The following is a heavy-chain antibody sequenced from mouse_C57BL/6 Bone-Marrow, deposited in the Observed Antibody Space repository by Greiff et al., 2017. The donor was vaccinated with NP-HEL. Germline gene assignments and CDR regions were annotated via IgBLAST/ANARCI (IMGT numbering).Heavy chain of an antibody. CDR1: GYTFTDYN. Sequence: EVQLVESGPELVKPGASVKMSCKASGYTFTDYNMHWVKQSHGKSLEWIGYINPNNGGTSYNQKFKGKATLTVNKSSSTAYMELRSLTSEDSAVYYCAPLYYGSCYVGWYFDVWGTGTTVTVSS. J-gene: IGHJ1*03. CDR2: INPNNGGT. CDR3: APLYYGSCYVGWYFDV. V-gene: IGHV1-22*01. D-gene: IGHD1-1*01.